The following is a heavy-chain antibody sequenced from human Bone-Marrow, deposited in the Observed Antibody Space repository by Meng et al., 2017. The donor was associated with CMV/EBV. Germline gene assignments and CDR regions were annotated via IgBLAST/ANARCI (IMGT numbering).Heavy chain of an antibody. J-gene: IGHJ4*02. V-gene: IGHV3-30*02. Sequence: GESLKISCAASGFTFSSYGMHWVRQAPGKGLEWVAFIRYDGSNKYYADSVKGRFTISRDNSKNTLYLQMNSLRAEDTAVYYCAKLEDIVVVPAAGEDYWGQGTLVTVSS. CDR2: IRYDGSNK. CDR1: GFTFSSYG. CDR3: AKLEDIVVVPAAGEDY. D-gene: IGHD2-2*01.